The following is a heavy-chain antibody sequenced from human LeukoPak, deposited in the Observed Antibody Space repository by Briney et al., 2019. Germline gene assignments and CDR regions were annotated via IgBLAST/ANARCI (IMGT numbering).Heavy chain of an antibody. V-gene: IGHV4-30-2*01. J-gene: IGHJ4*02. CDR1: GGSISSGGYS. CDR3: ARDLMGYFDY. CDR2: IYHSGST. Sequence: PSQTLSLTCAVSGGSISSGGYSWSRIRQPPGKGLEWIGYIYHSGSTYYNPSLKSRVTISVDRSKNQFSLKLSSVTAADTAVYYCARDLMGYFDYWGQGTLVTVSS.